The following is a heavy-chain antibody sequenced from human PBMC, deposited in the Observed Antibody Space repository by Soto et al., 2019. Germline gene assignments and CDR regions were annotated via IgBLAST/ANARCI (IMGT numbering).Heavy chain of an antibody. Sequence: EVQLVESGGGLVQTGGSLRLSCEASGFSFSSFSMNWVRQAPGKGLEWISYISSSSGTIYYADSVKGRFTISRDNAKNSLFLHVNSLRAEDTAVYYCARIPYYYMDVWGKGTTVTVSS. CDR3: ARIPYYYMDV. V-gene: IGHV3-48*01. CDR1: GFSFSSFS. CDR2: ISSSSGTI. J-gene: IGHJ6*03.